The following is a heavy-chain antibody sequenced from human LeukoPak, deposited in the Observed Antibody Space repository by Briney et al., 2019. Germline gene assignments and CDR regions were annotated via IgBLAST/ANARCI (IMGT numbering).Heavy chain of an antibody. J-gene: IGHJ4*02. V-gene: IGHV3-21*01. Sequence: GGSLRLSCVASGFTFSSYAMSWVRQAPRKGLEWVSSISSRSNVIYYLDSVKGRFTISRDNARNSLFLQMNSLRGEDTAVYYCARYVYDSSGYSSQYWGQGTLVTVSS. CDR3: ARYVYDSSGYSSQY. D-gene: IGHD3-22*01. CDR1: GFTFSSYA. CDR2: ISSRSNVI.